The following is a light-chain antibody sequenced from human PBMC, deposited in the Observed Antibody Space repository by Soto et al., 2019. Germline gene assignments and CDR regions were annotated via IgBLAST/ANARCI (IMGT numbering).Light chain of an antibody. CDR1: QSISTSS. V-gene: IGKV3-20*01. Sequence: DIVLSHSPGTMSLSPGERATLSCRSSQSISTSSLAWYRQKPGQAPRLLIYGAFNRATGIPDRFSGGGSGTDFTLTITRLEPEDFAVYYCQYYGNSPLTFGQVTKVDNK. CDR2: GAF. CDR3: QYYGNSPLT. J-gene: IGKJ1*01.